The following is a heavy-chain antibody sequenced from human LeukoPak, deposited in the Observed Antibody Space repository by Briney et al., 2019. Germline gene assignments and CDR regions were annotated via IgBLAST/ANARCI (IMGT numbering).Heavy chain of an antibody. J-gene: IGHJ4*02. V-gene: IGHV4-59*01. CDR3: ARAYYDSSGYYIDH. CDR1: GGSISSYY. CDR2: IYYSGST. Sequence: SETLSLTCTVSGGSISSYYWSWIRQPPGKGLEWIGYIYYSGSTNYNPSLKSRVTISVDTSKNQFSLELSSVTAADTAVYYCARAYYDSSGYYIDHWGQGTLVTVSS. D-gene: IGHD3-22*01.